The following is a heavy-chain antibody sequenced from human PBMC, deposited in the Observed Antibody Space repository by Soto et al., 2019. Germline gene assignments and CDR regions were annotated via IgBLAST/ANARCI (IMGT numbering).Heavy chain of an antibody. D-gene: IGHD1-1*01. CDR3: ARGRYGDS. CDR1: GYGFTTYG. Sequence: QVHLVQSGAEVKKPGASVKVSCKGSGYGFTTYGITWVRQAPGQGLEWMAWISAHNGNTNYAQKLQGRVTVTRDTSTSTAYMELRSLRSDETAVYYCARGRYGDSWGQGARVTVSS. J-gene: IGHJ4*02. V-gene: IGHV1-18*01. CDR2: ISAHNGNT.